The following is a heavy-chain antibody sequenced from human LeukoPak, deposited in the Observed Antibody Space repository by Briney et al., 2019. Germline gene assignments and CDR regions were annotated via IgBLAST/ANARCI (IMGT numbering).Heavy chain of an antibody. V-gene: IGHV4-59*12. J-gene: IGHJ4*02. D-gene: IGHD1-26*01. CDR3: ARDQGGSYHFDY. CDR1: GGSISSYY. Sequence: PSETLSLTCTVSGGSISSYYWSWIRQPPGKGLEWIGYIYYSGSTNYNPSLKSRVTISVDTSKKQFSLNLRSVTAADTAVYYCARDQGGSYHFDYWGQGTLVTVSS. CDR2: IYYSGST.